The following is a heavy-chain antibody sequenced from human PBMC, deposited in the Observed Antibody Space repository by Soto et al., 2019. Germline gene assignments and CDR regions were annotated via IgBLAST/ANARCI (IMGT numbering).Heavy chain of an antibody. J-gene: IGHJ6*02. CDR2: IIPIFGTA. CDR3: VSADRQTAGVRGVIGSIYYYYGIDV. CDR1: GGTFSSYA. V-gene: IGHV1-69*01. D-gene: IGHD3-10*01. Sequence: QVQLVQSGAEVKKPGSSVKVSCKASGGTFSSYAISWVRQAPGQGLEWMGGIIPIFGTANYAQKFQGRVTITADESTTTAYMELSIQRPEDAAVYYSVSADRQTAGVRGVIGSIYYYYGIDVWCQGTTVTVSS.